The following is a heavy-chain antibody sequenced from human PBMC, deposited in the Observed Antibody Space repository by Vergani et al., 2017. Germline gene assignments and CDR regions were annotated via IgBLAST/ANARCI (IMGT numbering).Heavy chain of an antibody. J-gene: IGHJ6*02. D-gene: IGHD3-10*01. CDR3: AKHTYYYGSGSYYRPNYYYYYCMDV. CDR2: IYPGDTDT. CDR1: GYSFTSYW. V-gene: IGHV5-51*01. Sequence: EVQLVQSGAEVKKPGESLKISCKGSGYSFTSYWIGWVRQMPGKGLEWMGIIYPGDTDTRYSPSFQGQVTISADKSISTAYLQWSSLKASDTAMYYCAKHTYYYGSGSYYRPNYYYYYCMDVWGQGTTVTVSS.